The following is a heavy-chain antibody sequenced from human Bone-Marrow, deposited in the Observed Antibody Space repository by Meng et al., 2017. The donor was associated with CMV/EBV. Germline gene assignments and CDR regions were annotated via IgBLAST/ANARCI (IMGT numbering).Heavy chain of an antibody. J-gene: IGHJ5*02. CDR3: AHVYDFWSGYSKFDP. V-gene: IGHV2-5*01. Sequence: TLSLTCTVSGGSISSSSDYWGWIRQPPGKALEWLALSYWNDDKRYSPSLKSRITITKDTSKNQVVLTMTNMDPADTATYYCAHVYDFWSGYSKFDPWGQGTLVTVSS. D-gene: IGHD3-3*01. CDR2: SYWNDDK. CDR1: GGSISSSSDY.